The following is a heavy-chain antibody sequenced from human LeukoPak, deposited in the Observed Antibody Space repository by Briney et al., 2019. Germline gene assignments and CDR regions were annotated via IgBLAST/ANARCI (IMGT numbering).Heavy chain of an antibody. CDR3: ARLYSSGPIPIAFDI. V-gene: IGHV4-38-2*02. CDR1: GYSISSGYY. D-gene: IGHD6-19*01. J-gene: IGHJ3*02. Sequence: SETLSLTCTVSGYSISSGYYWGWIRPPPGKGLEWIGSIYHSGSTYYNPSLKSRVTISLDTSKNQVSLKLTSVTTADTAVYYCARLYSSGPIPIAFDIWGQGTMGTVSS. CDR2: IYHSGST.